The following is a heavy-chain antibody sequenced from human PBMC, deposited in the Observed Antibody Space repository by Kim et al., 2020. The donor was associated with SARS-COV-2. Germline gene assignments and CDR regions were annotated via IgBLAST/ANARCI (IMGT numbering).Heavy chain of an antibody. D-gene: IGHD3-3*01. CDR3: ARHQKLTIFGVVIIQNFDS. Sequence: SETLSLTCTVSGGSISSYYWSWIRQPPGKGLEWIGYIYYSGSTNYNPSLKSRVTISVDTSKNQFSLKLSSVTAADTAVYYCARHQKLTIFGVVIIQNFDSWRQGTLVTVSS. V-gene: IGHV4-59*08. J-gene: IGHJ4*02. CDR1: GGSISSYY. CDR2: IYYSGST.